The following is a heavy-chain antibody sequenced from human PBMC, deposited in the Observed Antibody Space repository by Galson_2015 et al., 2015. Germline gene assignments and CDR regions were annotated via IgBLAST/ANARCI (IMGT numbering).Heavy chain of an antibody. CDR2: ITASSGYI. CDR3: ARLRSIVPAADIDY. Sequence: SLRLSCAASGFTFSTYSMNWVRQAPGKGLEWVSSITASSGYIYYADSVKGRFTISRDNAKNSLYLQMNSLKAEDTAVYYCARLRSIVPAADIDYWGQGTLVTVSS. CDR1: GFTFSTYS. J-gene: IGHJ4*02. V-gene: IGHV3-21*06. D-gene: IGHD2-2*01.